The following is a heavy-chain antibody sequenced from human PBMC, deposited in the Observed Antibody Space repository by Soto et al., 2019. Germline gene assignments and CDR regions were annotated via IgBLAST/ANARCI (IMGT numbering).Heavy chain of an antibody. CDR1: GFTFSSYS. D-gene: IGHD1-26*01. CDR2: ISSSSSYI. Sequence: GGSLRLSCAASGFTFSSYSMNWVRQAPGKGLEWVSSISSSSSYIYYADSVKGRFTISRDNAKNSLYLQMNSLRAEDTAVYYCARDTTSKNDAFDIWGQGTMVTVSS. CDR3: ARDTTSKNDAFDI. V-gene: IGHV3-21*01. J-gene: IGHJ3*02.